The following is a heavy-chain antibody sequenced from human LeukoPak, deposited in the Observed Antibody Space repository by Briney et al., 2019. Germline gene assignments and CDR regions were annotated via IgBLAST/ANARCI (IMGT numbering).Heavy chain of an antibody. V-gene: IGHV3-33*01. J-gene: IGHJ4*02. D-gene: IGHD3-10*02. Sequence: GGSLRLSCAASGFTFSSYGMHWVRQAPGKGLEWVAVICYDGSNKYYADSVKGRFTISRDNSKNTLYLQMNSLRAEDTAVYYCARDCSPFSMCGWGQGTLVTVSS. CDR3: ARDCSPFSMCG. CDR1: GFTFSSYG. CDR2: ICYDGSNK.